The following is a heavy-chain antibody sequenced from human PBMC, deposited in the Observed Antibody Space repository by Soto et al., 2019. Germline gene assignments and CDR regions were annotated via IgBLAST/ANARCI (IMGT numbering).Heavy chain of an antibody. J-gene: IGHJ6*02. Sequence: PGGSLRLSCAASGFTFSSYAMSWVRQAPGKGLEWVSAISGSGGSTYYADSVKGRFTISRDNSKNTLYLQMNSLRAEDTAVYYCAKDLVVVAATPEFYYYGMDVWGQGTTVTV. CDR2: ISGSGGST. V-gene: IGHV3-23*01. D-gene: IGHD2-15*01. CDR1: GFTFSSYA. CDR3: AKDLVVVAATPEFYYYGMDV.